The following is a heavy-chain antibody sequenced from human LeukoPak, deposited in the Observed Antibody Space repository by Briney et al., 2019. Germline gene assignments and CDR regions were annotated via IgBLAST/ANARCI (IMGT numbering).Heavy chain of an antibody. CDR2: ISWNSGSI. CDR3: ANEYYYDSSGYYY. D-gene: IGHD3-22*01. J-gene: IGHJ4*02. Sequence: GRSLRLSCAASGFTFDDYAMHWVRQAPGKGLEGVAGISWNSGSIGYADSVKGRFTISRDNAKNSLYLQMNSLRAEDTALYYCANEYYYDSSGYYYWGQGTLVTVSS. CDR1: GFTFDDYA. V-gene: IGHV3-9*01.